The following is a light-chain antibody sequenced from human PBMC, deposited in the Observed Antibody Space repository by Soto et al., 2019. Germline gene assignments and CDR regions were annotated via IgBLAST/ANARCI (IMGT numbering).Light chain of an antibody. V-gene: IGKV3-15*01. Sequence: VLTQSQATLSLSPGERAPLSCLASQSVSSNLAWYQQKPGQAPRLLIYGASTRATGIPARFSGGGSGTEFTLTISSLQSEDFAVYYCQQYNNWPPCTFGQGTKVDIK. CDR2: GAS. CDR3: QQYNNWPPCT. J-gene: IGKJ1*01. CDR1: QSVSSN.